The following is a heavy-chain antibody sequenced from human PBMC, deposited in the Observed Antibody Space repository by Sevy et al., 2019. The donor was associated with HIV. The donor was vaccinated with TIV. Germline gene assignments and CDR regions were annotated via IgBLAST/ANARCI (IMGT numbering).Heavy chain of an antibody. CDR3: AKDVVAVVGDAFDV. Sequence: GGSLRLSCAASRFPFSSYAMNWVRQGPGKGLEWVSASGGRGGATYYSDSVKGRFTISRDNSKNTLYLQMDSLRAEDTAVYYCAKDVVAVVGDAFDVWGQGTMVTVSS. J-gene: IGHJ3*01. V-gene: IGHV3-23*01. D-gene: IGHD2-15*01. CDR1: RFPFSSYA. CDR2: SGGRGGAT.